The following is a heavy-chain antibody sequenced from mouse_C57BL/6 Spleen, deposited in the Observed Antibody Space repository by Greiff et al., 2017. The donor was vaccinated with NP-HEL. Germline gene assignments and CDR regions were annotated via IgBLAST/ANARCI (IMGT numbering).Heavy chain of an antibody. Sequence: VKLQQSGAELVRPGASVKLSCKASGYTFTDYYINWVKQRPGQGLEWIARIYPGSGNTYYNEKFKGKATLTAEKSSSTAYMQLSSLTSEDSAVYFCARAGTGSWFAYWGQGTLVTVSA. D-gene: IGHD4-1*01. CDR2: IYPGSGNT. CDR3: ARAGTGSWFAY. J-gene: IGHJ3*01. CDR1: GYTFTDYY. V-gene: IGHV1-76*01.